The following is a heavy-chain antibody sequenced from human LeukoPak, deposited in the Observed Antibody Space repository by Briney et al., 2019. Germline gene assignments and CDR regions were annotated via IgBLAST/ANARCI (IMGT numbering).Heavy chain of an antibody. CDR1: GFTFSSYA. J-gene: IGHJ6*02. CDR2: LSYDGSNT. Sequence: PGKSLRLSCAASGFTFSSYARHWVRQAPGKGLEWVAVLSYDGSNTYHADSVKGRFTISRDNSKNTLYLQMNSLRPEDTAVYYCARVPGIAATAYYYYAMDVWGQGTTVTVSS. D-gene: IGHD6-13*01. CDR3: ARVPGIAATAYYYYAMDV. V-gene: IGHV3-30-3*01.